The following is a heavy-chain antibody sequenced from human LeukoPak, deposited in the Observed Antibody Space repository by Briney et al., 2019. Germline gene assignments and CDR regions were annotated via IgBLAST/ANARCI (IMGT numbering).Heavy chain of an antibody. J-gene: IGHJ4*02. V-gene: IGHV3-30-3*01. D-gene: IGHD5-24*01. Sequence: GGSLRLSCAASGFIFSSYAMHWVRQAPGKGLEWVAFISYDGSNKHYAEPVQGRFTISRDNSKNTLYLQKNSLRPEDTAVYYCARARFGYNRGPFDYWGQGILVTVSS. CDR1: GFIFSSYA. CDR3: ARARFGYNRGPFDY. CDR2: ISYDGSNK.